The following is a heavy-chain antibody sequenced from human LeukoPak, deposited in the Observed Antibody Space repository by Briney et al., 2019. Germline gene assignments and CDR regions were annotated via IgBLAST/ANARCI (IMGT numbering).Heavy chain of an antibody. Sequence: ASVKVSCKASGYTFTGYYMHWVRQAPGQGLEWMGWINPNSGGTNYAQKFQGRVTMTRDTSISTAYMELSRLRSDDTAVYHCARSLVGANLYFDYWGQGTLVTVSS. CDR2: INPNSGGT. V-gene: IGHV1-2*02. D-gene: IGHD1-26*01. CDR3: ARSLVGANLYFDY. J-gene: IGHJ4*02. CDR1: GYTFTGYY.